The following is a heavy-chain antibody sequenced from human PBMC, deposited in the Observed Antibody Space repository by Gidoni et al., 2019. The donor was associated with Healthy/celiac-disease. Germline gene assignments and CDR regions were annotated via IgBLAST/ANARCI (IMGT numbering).Heavy chain of an antibody. V-gene: IGHV4-39*01. J-gene: IGHJ4*02. Sequence: STYYNPSLKSRVTISVDTSKNQFSLKLSSVTAADTAVYYCASPTIAVAGNAIGKFGNWGQGTLVTVSS. CDR2: ST. CDR3: ASPTIAVAGNAIGKFGN. D-gene: IGHD6-19*01.